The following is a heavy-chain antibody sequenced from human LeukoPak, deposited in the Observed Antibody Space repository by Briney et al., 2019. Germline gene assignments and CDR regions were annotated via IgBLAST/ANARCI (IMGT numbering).Heavy chain of an antibody. Sequence: PSETLSLTCTVSGGSVSGYHWSWIRQSPGTGLEWIGNIYHSGSTKYNPSLKSRFIVSVDTSKNQFSLKVSSVTAADTAVYYCARVRAYYYDFDFWGQGTLVTVSS. CDR1: GGSVSGYH. J-gene: IGHJ4*02. CDR2: IYHSGST. V-gene: IGHV4-4*09. CDR3: ARVRAYYYDFDF. D-gene: IGHD3-22*01.